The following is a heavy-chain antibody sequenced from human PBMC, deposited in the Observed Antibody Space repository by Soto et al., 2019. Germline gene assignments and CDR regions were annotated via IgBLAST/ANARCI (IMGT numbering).Heavy chain of an antibody. CDR2: ISAYNGNT. D-gene: IGHD6-13*01. CDR3: AWYVPPAGGFDP. CDR1: GYTFTSYG. J-gene: IGHJ5*02. V-gene: IGHV1-18*04. Sequence: QVQLVQSGAEVKKPGASVKVSCKASGYTFTSYGISWVRQAPGQGLEWMGWISAYNGNTIYAQKLQGRVTMTSDTCTSAAYMDLRSRSSDDTAVYYCAWYVPPAGGFDPWGEGTLVTVSS.